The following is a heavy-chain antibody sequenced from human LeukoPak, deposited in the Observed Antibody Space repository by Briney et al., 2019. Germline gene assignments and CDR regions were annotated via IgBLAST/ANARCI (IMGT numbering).Heavy chain of an antibody. V-gene: IGHV3-23*01. CDR3: ARLTGNHFDY. CDR1: GFTFSSYV. CDR2: FSGSGDNI. Sequence: GGSLRLSCATSGFTFSSYVMSWVRKAPGKGLEWVSVFSGSGDNIYYADSVRGRFTISRDISKKSLYLEMSSLRAEDTAMYYRARLTGNHFDYWGLGTLVTVSS. J-gene: IGHJ4*02. D-gene: IGHD1-14*01.